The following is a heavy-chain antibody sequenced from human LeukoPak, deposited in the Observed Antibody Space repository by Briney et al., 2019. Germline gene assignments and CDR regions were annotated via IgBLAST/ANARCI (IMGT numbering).Heavy chain of an antibody. CDR1: GGSFSGYY. Sequence: PSETLSLTCAVYGGSFSGYYWSWIRQPPGKGLECVGEINHSGSTNYNPSLKSRVTISVDTSKNQFSLKLSSVTAADTAVYYCARVRVMITFGGVIAKRYFDYWGQGTLVTVSS. V-gene: IGHV4-34*01. CDR2: INHSGST. D-gene: IGHD3-16*02. J-gene: IGHJ4*02. CDR3: ARVRVMITFGGVIAKRYFDY.